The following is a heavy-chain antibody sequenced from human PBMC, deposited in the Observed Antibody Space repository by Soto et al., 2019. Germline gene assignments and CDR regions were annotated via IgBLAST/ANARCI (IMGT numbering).Heavy chain of an antibody. CDR3: VKDTQWLARGNFDF. CDR2: ISGSSGRT. Sequence: EVQLLESGGGLVQPGGSLRLSYAVSGFTFHNYAMTWVRQAPGKGLEWVSSISGSSGRTDYADSVKGRFTISRDNSKNTVFLNMNSLRVDDTAVYYCVKDTQWLARGNFDFWGQGTLVTVSS. V-gene: IGHV3-23*01. CDR1: GFTFHNYA. D-gene: IGHD6-19*01. J-gene: IGHJ4*02.